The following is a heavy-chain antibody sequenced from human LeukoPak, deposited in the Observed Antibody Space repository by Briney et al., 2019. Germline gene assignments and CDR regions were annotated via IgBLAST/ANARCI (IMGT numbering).Heavy chain of an antibody. V-gene: IGHV3-21*01. D-gene: IGHD6-13*01. J-gene: IGHJ4*02. CDR1: GFTFSSYS. CDR3: AREDSSSWPSPFDY. CDR2: ISSSSSYI. Sequence: GGSLRLSCAASGFTFSSYSMNWVRQAPGKGLEWVSSISSSSSYIYYADSVKGRFTISRDNAKNSLYLQMNSLRAEDTAVYYCAREDSSSWPSPFDYWGQGTLVTVSS.